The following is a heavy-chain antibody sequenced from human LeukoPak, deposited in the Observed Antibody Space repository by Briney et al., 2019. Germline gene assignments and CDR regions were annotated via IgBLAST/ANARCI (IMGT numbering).Heavy chain of an antibody. CDR2: INHSGST. Sequence: SETLSLTCAVYGGSFSGYYWSWIRQPPGKGLEWIGEINHSGSTNYNPSLKSRVTISVDTPKNQFSLKLSSVTAADTAVYYCARGYCSSTSCYMGYWGQGTLVTVSS. D-gene: IGHD2-2*02. CDR3: ARGYCSSTSCYMGY. J-gene: IGHJ4*02. CDR1: GGSFSGYY. V-gene: IGHV4-34*01.